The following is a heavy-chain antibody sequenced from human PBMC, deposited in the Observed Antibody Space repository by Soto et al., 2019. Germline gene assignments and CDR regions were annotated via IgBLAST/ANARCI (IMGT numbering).Heavy chain of an antibody. D-gene: IGHD3-9*01. CDR2: INCSSRDT. Sequence: EVQLVESGGGVVRPGGSLRLSCTASGFTFDDYDMAWVRQVPGKALEWVSYINCSSRDTGYADSLKGRVTISRDNARSALYLQMNSLRAEDTAFYYCARRGNDIFRYYDLWGRGTLVTVSS. J-gene: IGHJ2*01. CDR1: GFTFDDYD. V-gene: IGHV3-20*04. CDR3: ARRGNDIFRYYDL.